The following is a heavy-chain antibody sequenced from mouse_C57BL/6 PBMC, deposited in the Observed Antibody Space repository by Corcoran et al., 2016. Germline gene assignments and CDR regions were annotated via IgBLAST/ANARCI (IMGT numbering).Heavy chain of an antibody. Sequence: EVQLQQSGPELVKPGASVKIPCKASGYTFTDYNMDWVKQSHGKSLEWIGDINPNNGGTSYNQKFKGKATLTVDKSSSTAYMELRSLTSEDSAVYYCARDYGSSWYYFDYWGQGTTLTVSS. CDR3: ARDYGSSWYYFDY. V-gene: IGHV1-18*01. D-gene: IGHD1-1*01. CDR1: GYTFTDYN. J-gene: IGHJ2*01. CDR2: INPNNGGT.